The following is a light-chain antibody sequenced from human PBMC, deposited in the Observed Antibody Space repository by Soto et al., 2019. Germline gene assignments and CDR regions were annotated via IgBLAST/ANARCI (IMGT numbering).Light chain of an antibody. Sequence: EIVVTQSPALLSVSPGERVTLSCRASQSVISSIAWYQQKLGQAPRLLIYGASTRATGTPARFSGSGSGTEFFLTISSLQSEDFAMYYCQHYNNWLGTFGGGTKVDIK. J-gene: IGKJ4*01. CDR3: QHYNNWLGT. CDR2: GAS. V-gene: IGKV3-15*01. CDR1: QSVISS.